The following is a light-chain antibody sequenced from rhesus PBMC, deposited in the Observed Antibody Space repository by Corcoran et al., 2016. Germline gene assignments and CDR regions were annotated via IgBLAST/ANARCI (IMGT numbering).Light chain of an antibody. Sequence: DIQMTQSPSSLSASVGDKVTITCQASQGISKYLAWYQQNPVKAPKLLIYDASNLQSGVPSSFSGSGSWTEFTLTISSLRPEGFATYCCQPHISYPLTFNVGAKVKL. CDR1: QGISKY. CDR2: DAS. CDR3: QPHISYPLT. J-gene: IGKJ4*01. V-gene: IGKV1-33*02.